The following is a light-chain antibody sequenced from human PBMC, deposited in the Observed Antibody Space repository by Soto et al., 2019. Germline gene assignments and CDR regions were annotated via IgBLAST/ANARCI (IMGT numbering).Light chain of an antibody. V-gene: IGKV3-20*01. CDR3: QQYMSYS. CDR1: QSVSSSY. CDR2: GAS. Sequence: EIVLTQSPGTLSLSPGERATLSCRASQSVSSSYLAWYQQKPGQAPRLLIYGASSRATAIPDRFSGSGSGKDFTLTISSLQHDDFATYYCQQYMSYSFGQGTKVDNK. J-gene: IGKJ1*01.